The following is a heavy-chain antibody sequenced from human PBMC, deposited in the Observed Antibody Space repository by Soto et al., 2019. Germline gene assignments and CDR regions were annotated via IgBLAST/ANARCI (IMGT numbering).Heavy chain of an antibody. J-gene: IGHJ6*02. D-gene: IGHD3-10*01. CDR1: GYTFTSYD. V-gene: IGHV1-8*01. Sequence: QVPLVQSGAEVKKPGASVKVSCKASGYTFTSYDINWVRQATGQGLEWMGWMNPNNGNTGYAQKFQGRVTMTRSTSTSTAYMELSSLRSEDTAVYYCARTACFRGVTTCYYYSYGMDVWGQGTTVTVSS. CDR3: ARTACFRGVTTCYYYSYGMDV. CDR2: MNPNNGNT.